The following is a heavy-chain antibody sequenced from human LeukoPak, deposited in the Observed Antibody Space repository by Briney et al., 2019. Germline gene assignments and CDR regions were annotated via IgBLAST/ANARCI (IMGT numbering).Heavy chain of an antibody. V-gene: IGHV4-4*07. CDR3: AREGHYGSGSYYRPYYYGMDV. Sequence: PSETLSLTCTVSGGSISSYYWSWIRQPAGKGLEWIGRIYTSGGTNYNPSLKSRVTMSVDTSKNQFSLKLSSVTAADTAVYYCAREGHYGSGSYYRPYYYGMDVWGQGTTVTVSS. CDR2: IYTSGGT. CDR1: GGSISSYY. J-gene: IGHJ6*02. D-gene: IGHD3-10*01.